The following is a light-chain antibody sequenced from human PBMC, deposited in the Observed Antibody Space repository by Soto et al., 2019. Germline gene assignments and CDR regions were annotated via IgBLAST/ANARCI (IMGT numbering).Light chain of an antibody. Sequence: DIQMTQSPSTLSASVRDRVTITCRASQSISSWLAWYQQKPGKAPKLLIYKASSLESGVPSRFSGSGSGTEFTLTISSLQPDDFATYYCQQYNTYSSTFGPGTKVDIK. V-gene: IGKV1-5*03. CDR3: QQYNTYSST. J-gene: IGKJ3*01. CDR1: QSISSW. CDR2: KAS.